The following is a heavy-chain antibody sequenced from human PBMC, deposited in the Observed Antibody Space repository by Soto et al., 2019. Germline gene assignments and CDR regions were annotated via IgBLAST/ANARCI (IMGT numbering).Heavy chain of an antibody. Sequence: SETLSLTCTVSGVSISNYYWSWIRQPPGKGLEWIGYIHYSGSTNYNPSLKSRVTISVDTSKNQFSLKLSSVTAADTALYYCARGGDYYYYYMDVWGKGTTVTVSS. J-gene: IGHJ6*03. CDR3: ARGGDYYYYYMDV. CDR1: GVSISNYY. V-gene: IGHV4-59*01. CDR2: IHYSGST.